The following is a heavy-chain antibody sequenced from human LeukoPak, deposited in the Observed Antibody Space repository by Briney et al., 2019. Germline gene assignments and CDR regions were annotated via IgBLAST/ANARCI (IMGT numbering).Heavy chain of an antibody. CDR1: GGTFSSYA. Sequence: SVKVSCKASGGTFSSYAISWVRQAPGQGLEWMGGIIPIFGTANYAQKFQGRVTITTDESTSTAYMELSSPRSEDTAVYYCAKAQPFGVVKNWFDPWGQGTLVTVSS. J-gene: IGHJ5*02. CDR2: IIPIFGTA. CDR3: AKAQPFGVVKNWFDP. V-gene: IGHV1-69*05. D-gene: IGHD3-3*01.